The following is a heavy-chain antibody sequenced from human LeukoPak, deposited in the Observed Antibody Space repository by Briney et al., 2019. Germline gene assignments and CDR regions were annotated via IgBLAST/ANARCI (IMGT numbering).Heavy chain of an antibody. V-gene: IGHV4-61*01. CDR2: IYYSGST. D-gene: IGHD3-16*01. J-gene: IGHJ5*02. CDR1: GGSISSGSYY. Sequence: SETLSLTCTVSGGSISSGSYYWSWIRQPPGKGLEWIGYIYYSGSTNYNPSLKSRVTISVDTSKNQFSLKLSSVTAADTAVYYCAREYQPLGGFNWFDPWGQGTLVTVSS. CDR3: AREYQPLGGFNWFDP.